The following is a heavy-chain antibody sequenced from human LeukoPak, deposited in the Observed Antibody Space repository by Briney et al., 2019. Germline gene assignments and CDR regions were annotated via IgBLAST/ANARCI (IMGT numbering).Heavy chain of an antibody. Sequence: ASVKASCKASGYTFTGYYMHWVRQAPGQGLEWMGWINPNSGGTNYAQKFQGWVTMTRDTSISTAYMELSRLRSDDTAVYYCARVLRYFDWPDYWGQGTLVTVSS. CDR3: ARVLRYFDWPDY. D-gene: IGHD3-9*01. CDR2: INPNSGGT. V-gene: IGHV1-2*04. J-gene: IGHJ4*02. CDR1: GYTFTGYY.